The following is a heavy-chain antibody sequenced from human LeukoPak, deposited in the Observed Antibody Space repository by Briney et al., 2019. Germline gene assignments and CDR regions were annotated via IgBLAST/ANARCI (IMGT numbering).Heavy chain of an antibody. CDR1: GFTFSSYA. J-gene: IGHJ2*01. D-gene: IGHD2-15*01. CDR2: ISGSGGST. CDR3: AKDRRYCSGGSCYFYWYFDL. Sequence: PGGSLRLSCAASGFTFSSYAMSWVRQAPGKGLEWVSAISGSGGSTYYADSVKGRFTISRDNSKNTLYLQMNSLRAEDTAVYYCAKDRRYCSGGSCYFYWYFDLWGRGTLVTVSS. V-gene: IGHV3-23*01.